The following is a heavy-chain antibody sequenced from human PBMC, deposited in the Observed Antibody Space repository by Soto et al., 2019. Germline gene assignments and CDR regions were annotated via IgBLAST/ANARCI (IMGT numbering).Heavy chain of an antibody. CDR1: GFTVSTDW. V-gene: IGHV3-66*01. Sequence: EVQLVESGGGLVQPGGSLRLSCAASGFTVSTDWMYWVRQAPGKGMEWISVIKSGGNTNYAHSVEGRFSISRDNSKNTVYLQMNSLRGEDTAVYYCVRENYYYGMDVWGQGTTVSVSS. J-gene: IGHJ6*02. CDR3: VRENYYYGMDV. CDR2: IKSGGNT.